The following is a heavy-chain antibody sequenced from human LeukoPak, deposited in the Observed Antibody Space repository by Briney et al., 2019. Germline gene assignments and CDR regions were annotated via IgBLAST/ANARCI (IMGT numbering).Heavy chain of an antibody. V-gene: IGHV1-8*01. CDR1: GYTFTSYD. D-gene: IGHD2-15*01. Sequence: ASVKVSCKASGYTFTSYDINWVRQATGQGLEWMGWMNPNSGNTGYAQKFQGRVTITADKSTSTAYMELSSLRSEDTAVYYCARAKCSGGSCYQGAFDIWGQGTMVTVSS. J-gene: IGHJ3*02. CDR3: ARAKCSGGSCYQGAFDI. CDR2: MNPNSGNT.